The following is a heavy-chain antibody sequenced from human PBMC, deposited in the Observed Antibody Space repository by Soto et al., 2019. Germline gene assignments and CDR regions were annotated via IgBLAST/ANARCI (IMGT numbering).Heavy chain of an antibody. CDR3: ARVGPYYDFWSGPSWFDP. CDR2: ISSSSSYI. V-gene: IGHV3-21*01. Sequence: TGGSLRLSCAASVFTFSSYSMNWVRQAPGKGLEWVSSISSSSSYIYYADSVKGRFTIPRDNAKNSLYLQMNSLRAEDTAVYYCARVGPYYDFWSGPSWFDPWGQGTLVTVSS. J-gene: IGHJ5*02. D-gene: IGHD3-3*01. CDR1: VFTFSSYS.